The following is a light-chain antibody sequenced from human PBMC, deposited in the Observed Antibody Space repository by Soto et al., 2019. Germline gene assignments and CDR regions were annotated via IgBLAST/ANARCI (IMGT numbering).Light chain of an antibody. CDR2: AAS. CDR1: QSVSVNS. CDR3: QQYGGSPFT. Sequence: EIVLTQSPGTLSLSPEERATLSCRASQSVSVNSLAWYQQKGGQAPRLLIYAASTRATGVPDRFSGSGSGTDFALTISGLETEDFAVYYCQQYGGSPFTFGPGTKVDIK. J-gene: IGKJ3*01. V-gene: IGKV3-20*01.